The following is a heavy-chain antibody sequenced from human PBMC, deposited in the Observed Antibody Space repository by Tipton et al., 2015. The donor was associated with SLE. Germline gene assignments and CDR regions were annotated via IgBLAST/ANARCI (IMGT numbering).Heavy chain of an antibody. CDR3: ARASGGLAHSGPYPWWFDP. CDR1: GGSISSYY. J-gene: IGHJ5*02. V-gene: IGHV4-59*01. CDR2: IYYSGST. Sequence: TLSLTCTVSGGSISSYYWSWTRQPPGKGLEWIGYIYYSGSTNYNPSLKSRVTISVDTSKNQFSLKLSSVTAADTAVYYCARASGGLAHSGPYPWWFDPWGQGTLVTVSS. D-gene: IGHD5-12*01.